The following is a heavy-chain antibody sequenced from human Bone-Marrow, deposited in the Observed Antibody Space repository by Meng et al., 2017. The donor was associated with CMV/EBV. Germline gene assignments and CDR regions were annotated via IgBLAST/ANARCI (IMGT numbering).Heavy chain of an antibody. CDR3: ARDYEIRGVGAWGY. CDR1: GGTFSSYA. J-gene: IGHJ4*02. CDR2: IIPIFGTA. D-gene: IGHD1-26*01. V-gene: IGHV1-69*12. Sequence: QVRVVQSGAEVKKPGSSGKVSCKVSGGTFSSYAISWVRQAPGQGLEWMGGIIPIFGTANYAQKFQGRVTITADESTSTAYMELSSLRSEDTAVYYCARDYEIRGVGAWGYWGQGTLVTVSS.